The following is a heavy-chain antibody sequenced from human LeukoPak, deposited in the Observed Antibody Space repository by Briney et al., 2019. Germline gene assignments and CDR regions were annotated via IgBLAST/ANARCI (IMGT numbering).Heavy chain of an antibody. Sequence: PGRSLRLSCAASGFTFSNYAMHWVRQAPGKGLEWGAVISYDGSIKYYADSVKGRFTISRDNSKNTLYLQINSLRVEDTAVYYCARDGGARLTLGYFQHWGQGTLVTVSS. V-gene: IGHV3-30-3*01. CDR3: ARDGGARLTLGYFQH. CDR2: ISYDGSIK. CDR1: GFTFSNYA. J-gene: IGHJ1*01. D-gene: IGHD3-16*01.